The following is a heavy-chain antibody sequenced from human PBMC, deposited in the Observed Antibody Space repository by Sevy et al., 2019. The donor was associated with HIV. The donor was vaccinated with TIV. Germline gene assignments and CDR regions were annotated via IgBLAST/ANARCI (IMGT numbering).Heavy chain of an antibody. Sequence: GGSLRLSCEASGFSFSNYCMSWVRQAPGKGLEWVANINLGGSKKYYVDSVKGRFTISRDNAKNSLYLQMNSLRAEDTAVYYCARDFAMSVADCWGQGTLVTVSS. D-gene: IGHD6-19*01. CDR1: GFSFSNYC. J-gene: IGHJ4*02. CDR2: INLGGSKK. CDR3: ARDFAMSVADC. V-gene: IGHV3-7*01.